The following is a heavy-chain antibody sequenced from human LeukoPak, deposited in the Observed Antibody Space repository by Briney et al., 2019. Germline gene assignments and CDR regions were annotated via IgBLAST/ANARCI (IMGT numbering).Heavy chain of an antibody. CDR1: GFTFSSYS. Sequence: KSGGSLRLSCAGSGFTFSSYSMNWVRQAPGKGLEWVSSISSSSSHMYYAASVRGRFTISRDNAKNSLYLQMHTLRAEDTAVYFCARDYYYDTSGYYPGNTDYYMDVWGTGTTVTVSS. CDR2: ISSSSSHM. V-gene: IGHV3-21*01. D-gene: IGHD3-22*01. J-gene: IGHJ6*03. CDR3: ARDYYYDTSGYYPGNTDYYMDV.